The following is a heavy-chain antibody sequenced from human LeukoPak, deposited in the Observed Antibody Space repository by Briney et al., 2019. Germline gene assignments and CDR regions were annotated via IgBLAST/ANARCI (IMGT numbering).Heavy chain of an antibody. CDR3: ARGGPIDY. CDR2: ISGSGGST. V-gene: IGHV3-23*01. CDR1: GFTFGSYA. J-gene: IGHJ4*02. Sequence: GGSLRLSCAASGFTFGSYAMTWVRQAPGKGLEWVSAISGSGGSTSYPDSVKGRFTISRDNAKSTLYLQMNSLRAEDTAVYYCARGGPIDYWGQGTLVTVSS.